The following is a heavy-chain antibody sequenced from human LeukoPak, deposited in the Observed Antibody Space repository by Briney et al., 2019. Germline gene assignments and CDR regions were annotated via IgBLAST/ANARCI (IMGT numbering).Heavy chain of an antibody. D-gene: IGHD6-13*01. J-gene: IGHJ4*02. CDR3: VKAALGGIAAAGLFDY. CDR1: GFTLSSYW. V-gene: IGHV3-74*01. Sequence: QPGGSLRLSCAASGFTLSSYWMHWVRQAPGKGLVWVSHMNGDGSITNYVDSVKGRFTIFRDIGKNTLYLQMNSLRAEDTAVYYCVKAALGGIAAAGLFDYWGQGTLVTVSS. CDR2: MNGDGSIT.